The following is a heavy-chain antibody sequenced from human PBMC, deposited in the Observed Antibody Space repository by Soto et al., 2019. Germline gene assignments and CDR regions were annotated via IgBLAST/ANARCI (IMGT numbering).Heavy chain of an antibody. Sequence: PGGSLRLSCAASGFTFSSYAMHWVRQAPGKGLEWVAVISYDGSNKYYADSVKGRFTISRGSSKNTLYLQMNSLRAEDTAVYYCARDFNPEQEYSSGWNWFDPWGQGTQVTVSS. J-gene: IGHJ5*02. V-gene: IGHV3-30-3*01. D-gene: IGHD6-19*01. CDR1: GFTFSSYA. CDR2: ISYDGSNK. CDR3: ARDFNPEQEYSSGWNWFDP.